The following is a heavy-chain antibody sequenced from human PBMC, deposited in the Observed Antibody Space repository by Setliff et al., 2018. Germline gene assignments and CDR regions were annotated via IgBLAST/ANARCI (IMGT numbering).Heavy chain of an antibody. CDR2: LYFGGST. CDR3: ARSDWDSSGYYYFDY. J-gene: IGHJ4*02. V-gene: IGHV4-39*07. D-gene: IGHD3-22*01. CDR1: GASLNSADYY. Sequence: SETLSLTCVVSGASLNSADYYWGWIRQPPGKGLEWIGTLYFGGSTHYNPSLKSRVTISVDTSKNQFSLNLSSLTAADTAVYFCARSDWDSSGYYYFDYWGQGTLVTVSS.